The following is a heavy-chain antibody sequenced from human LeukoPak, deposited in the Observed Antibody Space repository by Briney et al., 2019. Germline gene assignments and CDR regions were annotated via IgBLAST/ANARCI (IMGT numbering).Heavy chain of an antibody. J-gene: IGHJ4*02. CDR1: GFIFSDYW. V-gene: IGHV3-7*01. Sequence: GGSLRLSCAGSGFIFSDYWMNWVRQAPGKGLEWVANINQDGGEKFYVDSVKGRLTISRDNAKTTLYLQMDSLRVEDTAVYYCARGQYTTSWFSSRDWGQGTLVTVSS. CDR3: ARGQYTTSWFSSRD. D-gene: IGHD6-13*01. CDR2: INQDGGEK.